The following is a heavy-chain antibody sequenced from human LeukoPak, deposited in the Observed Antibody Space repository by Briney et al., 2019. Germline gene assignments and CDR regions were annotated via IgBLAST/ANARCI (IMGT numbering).Heavy chain of an antibody. Sequence: GGSLRLSCAASGFTFSSYAMSWVRQAPGKGLEWVSAISSSGGSTDYADSVKGRFTISRDNSKNTLYLQMNSLRAEDTGVYYCAKRSAESSGYFDYWGQGTLVTVSS. CDR3: AKRSAESSGYFDY. CDR1: GFTFSSYA. D-gene: IGHD6-19*01. J-gene: IGHJ4*02. V-gene: IGHV3-23*01. CDR2: ISSSGGST.